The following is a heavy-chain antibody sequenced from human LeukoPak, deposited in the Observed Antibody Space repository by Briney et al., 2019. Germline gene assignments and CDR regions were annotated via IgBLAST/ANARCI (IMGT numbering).Heavy chain of an antibody. CDR2: ISSSSSTI. J-gene: IGHJ4*02. CDR3: ARGDLGYCTNGVCFIVQFGRLFDY. Sequence: GGSLRLSCAASGFTFSSYSMNWVRQAPGKGLEWVSYISSSSSTIYYADSVKGRFTISRDNAKNSLYLQMNSLRAEDTAVYYCARGDLGYCTNGVCFIVQFGRLFDYWGQGTLVTVSS. CDR1: GFTFSSYS. V-gene: IGHV3-48*01. D-gene: IGHD2-8*01.